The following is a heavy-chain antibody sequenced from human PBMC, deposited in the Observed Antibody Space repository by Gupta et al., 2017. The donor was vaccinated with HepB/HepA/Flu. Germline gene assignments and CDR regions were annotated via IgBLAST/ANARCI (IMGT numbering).Heavy chain of an antibody. J-gene: IGHJ5*02. CDR1: GFTFSSYS. CDR3: ARDARPRDYYDSSGYYYVLPSWFDP. Sequence: EVQLVESGGGLVQPGGSLRLSCAASGFTFSSYSMNWVRQAPGKGLEWVSYISSSSSTIYYADSVKGRFTISRDNAKNSLYLQMNSLRDEDTAVYYCARDARPRDYYDSSGYYYVLPSWFDPWGQGTLVTVSS. V-gene: IGHV3-48*02. D-gene: IGHD3-22*01. CDR2: ISSSSSTI.